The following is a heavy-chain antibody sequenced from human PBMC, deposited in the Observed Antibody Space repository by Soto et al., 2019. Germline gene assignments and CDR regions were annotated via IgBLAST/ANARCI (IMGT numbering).Heavy chain of an antibody. J-gene: IGHJ3*02. D-gene: IGHD4-17*01. Sequence: GGSLRLSCAASGFTFSSYSMNWVRQAPGKGLEWVSYISSSSTIYYADSVKGRFTISRDNAKNSLYLQMNSLRDEDTAVYYCARDYGDYVDAFDSWGQGTMVTV. CDR2: ISSSSTI. CDR3: ARDYGDYVDAFDS. CDR1: GFTFSSYS. V-gene: IGHV3-48*02.